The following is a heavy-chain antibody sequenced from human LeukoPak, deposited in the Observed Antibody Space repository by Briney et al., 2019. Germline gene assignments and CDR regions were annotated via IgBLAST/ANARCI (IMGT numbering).Heavy chain of an antibody. CDR2: IYTSGST. D-gene: IGHD1-26*01. CDR3: ARDPGATPFDY. V-gene: IGHV4-4*07. J-gene: IGHJ4*02. Sequence: SETLSLTCAVYGGSFSGYYWSWIRQPAGKGLEWIRRIYTSGSTNYNPSLKSRVTMSVDTSKNQFSLKLSSVTAADTAVYYCARDPGATPFDYWGQGTLVTVSS. CDR1: GGSFSGYY.